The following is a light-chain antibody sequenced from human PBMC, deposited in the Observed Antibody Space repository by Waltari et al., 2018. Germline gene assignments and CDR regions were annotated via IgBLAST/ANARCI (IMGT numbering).Light chain of an antibody. CDR3: QHANSLPP. CDR1: QSIGCW. V-gene: IGKV1-12*01. J-gene: IGKJ4*02. Sequence: EIQLTQSPGTVSLSVGDRVTLTCRASQSIGCWLAWYQQKPGKAPNLLIYGASNLQSVAASRFSGRCSRTDFTLTISSLPPEDVATDCHQHANSLPPFGGGTKVEIK. CDR2: GAS.